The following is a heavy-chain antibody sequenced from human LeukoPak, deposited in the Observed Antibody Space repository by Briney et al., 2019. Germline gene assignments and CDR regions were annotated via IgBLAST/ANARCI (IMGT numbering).Heavy chain of an antibody. Sequence: GGSLRLSCAASGFTFDDYAMEWVRQAPGKGLEWVSGISWNSGSIGYADSVKGRFTISRDNAKNSLYLQMNSLRAEDTALYYCAKDIEGIAAAGTGFDYWGQRTLVTVSS. CDR3: AKDIEGIAAAGTGFDY. CDR2: ISWNSGSI. CDR1: GFTFDDYA. J-gene: IGHJ4*02. D-gene: IGHD6-13*01. V-gene: IGHV3-9*01.